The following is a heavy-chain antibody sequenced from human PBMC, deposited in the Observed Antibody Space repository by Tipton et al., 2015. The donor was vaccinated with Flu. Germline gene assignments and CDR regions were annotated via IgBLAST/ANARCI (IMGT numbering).Heavy chain of an antibody. CDR1: GDSIGSYNW. CDR3: ARYCSSSSCKNLFDP. V-gene: IGHV4-4*02. Sequence: TLSLTCSVSGDSIGSYNWWSWVRQPPRKGLEWIGEVYHTGGRNYNPSLESRVSISLDISANQFSLKLISVTAADTAIYYCARYCSSSSCKNLFDPWGQGTLVTVSS. D-gene: IGHD2-2*01. CDR2: VYHTGGR. J-gene: IGHJ5*02.